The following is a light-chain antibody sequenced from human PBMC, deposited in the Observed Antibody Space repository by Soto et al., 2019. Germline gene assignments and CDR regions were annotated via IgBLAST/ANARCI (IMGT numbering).Light chain of an antibody. CDR2: HAS. CDR3: QQRRNWPPLT. CDR1: EYVDIY. Sequence: ETVLTQSPATLSLSPGETATLSCRASEYVDIYLAWYQQKPGQAPRLLIYHASHRATGIPARFSGSRSGTDFTPTISSLEPEDSAVYYCQQRRNWPPLTFAGGPRVELK. V-gene: IGKV3-11*01. J-gene: IGKJ4*01.